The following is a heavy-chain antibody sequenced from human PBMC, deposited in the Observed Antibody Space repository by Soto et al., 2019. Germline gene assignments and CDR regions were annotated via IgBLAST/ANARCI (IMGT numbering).Heavy chain of an antibody. CDR3: ARDRGYSYGSYYYYYGMDV. V-gene: IGHV3-30*03. J-gene: IGHJ6*02. Sequence: GGSLRLSCAASGFTFSSYSMNWVRQAPGKGLEWVSVISYNGSYKYYADSVKGRFTISRDNSKNTLYLQMNSLRAEDTAVYYCARDRGYSYGSYYYYYGMDVSGQGTTVTVSS. CDR2: ISYNGSYK. D-gene: IGHD5-18*01. CDR1: GFTFSSYS.